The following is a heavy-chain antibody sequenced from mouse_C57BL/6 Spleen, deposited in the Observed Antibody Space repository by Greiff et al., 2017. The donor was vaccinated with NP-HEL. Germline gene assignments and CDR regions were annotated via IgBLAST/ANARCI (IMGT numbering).Heavy chain of an antibody. V-gene: IGHV1-69*01. CDR2: IDPSDSYT. D-gene: IGHD1-1*01. CDR1: GYTFTSYW. J-gene: IGHJ2*01. Sequence: QVQLKQPGAELVMPGASVKLSCKASGYTFTSYWMHWVKQRPGQGLEWIGEIDPSDSYTNYNQKFKGKSTLTVDKSSSTAYMQLSSLTSEDSAVYYCARLGYYGSSYVDFDYWGQGTTLTVSS. CDR3: ARLGYYGSSYVDFDY.